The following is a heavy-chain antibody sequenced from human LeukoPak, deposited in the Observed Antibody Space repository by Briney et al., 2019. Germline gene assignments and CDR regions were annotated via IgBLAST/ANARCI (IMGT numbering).Heavy chain of an antibody. CDR3: ARQGSGSYFYYDY. D-gene: IGHD1-26*01. CDR2: IFPGDSDT. V-gene: IGHV5-51*01. CDR1: GYTFTNYW. J-gene: IGHJ4*02. Sequence: PGESLKISCKGSGYTFTNYWIGWVRQMPGKGLEWMGIIFPGDSDTRYSPSFQGQVTISADKSISTAYLQWGSLKASDTAVYYCARQGSGSYFYYDYWGQGTLVTVSS.